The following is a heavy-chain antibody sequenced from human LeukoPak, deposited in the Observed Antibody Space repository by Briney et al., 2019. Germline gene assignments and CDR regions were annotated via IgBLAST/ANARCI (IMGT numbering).Heavy chain of an antibody. CDR3: ARRYYYDSSGYYNYYYMDV. D-gene: IGHD3-22*01. CDR1: GGSISSYY. Sequence: SETLSLTCTVSGGSISSYYWSWIRQPPGKGLEWIGYIYYSGSTNYNPSLKSRVTISVETSKNQFSLNLSSVTAADTAVYYCARRYYYDSSGYYNYYYMDVWGKGTTVTVSS. V-gene: IGHV4-59*08. J-gene: IGHJ6*03. CDR2: IYYSGST.